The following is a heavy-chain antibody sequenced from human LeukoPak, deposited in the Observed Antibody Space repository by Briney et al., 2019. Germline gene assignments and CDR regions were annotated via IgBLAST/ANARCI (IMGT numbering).Heavy chain of an antibody. V-gene: IGHV3-7*01. CDR3: VRTSRSSSTDS. CDR1: RFTFNNYW. D-gene: IGHD6-6*01. Sequence: PGGSLRLSCAASRFTFNNYWMSWVRQAPGKGLEWVANIKQDGSVKNYVDYMGGRFTISRDNAKNSLYLQMNGLRAEDTAVYYCVRTSRSSSTDSWGQGTLVTVSS. CDR2: IKQDGSVK. J-gene: IGHJ5*01.